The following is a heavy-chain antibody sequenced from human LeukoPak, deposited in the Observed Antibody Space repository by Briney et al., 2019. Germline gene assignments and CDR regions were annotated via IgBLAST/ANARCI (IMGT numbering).Heavy chain of an antibody. CDR3: AKSWGSTRPYYNYMDV. D-gene: IGHD1-26*01. CDR2: ISAGADVI. Sequence: GGSLRLSCEAAGFSFRDYPMGWVRRASGKRLEWVSGISAGADVIFYADPVKGRFTISRDNSKNTLYLQMNGLRPEDTAVYYCAKSWGSTRPYYNYMDVWGKGTTVTVSS. CDR1: GFSFRDYP. J-gene: IGHJ6*03. V-gene: IGHV3-23*01.